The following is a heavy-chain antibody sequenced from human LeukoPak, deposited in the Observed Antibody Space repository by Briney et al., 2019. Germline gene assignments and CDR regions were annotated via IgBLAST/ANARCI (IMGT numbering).Heavy chain of an antibody. CDR1: GYSISSGYY. J-gene: IGHJ3*02. CDR2: IYHSGST. CDR3: ARGVLGYCSGGSCYSLQFDI. D-gene: IGHD2-15*01. Sequence: SETLSLTCTVSGYSISSGYYWGWIRQPPGKGLEWIGSIYHSGSTYYNPSLKSRVTVSVDTSKNQFSLKLSSVTAADTAVYYCARGVLGYCSGGSCYSLQFDIWGQGTMVTVSS. V-gene: IGHV4-38-2*02.